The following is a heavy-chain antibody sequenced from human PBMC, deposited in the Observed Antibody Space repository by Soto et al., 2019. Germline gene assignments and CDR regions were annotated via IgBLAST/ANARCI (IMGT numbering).Heavy chain of an antibody. D-gene: IGHD3-22*01. V-gene: IGHV1-69*13. J-gene: IGHJ4*02. CDR2: IIPLFGSA. CDR1: GGTFSTHI. Sequence: ASVKVSCKASGGTFSTHIINWVRQAPGQGLEWMGGIIPLFGSASYAQKFRDRVSITADGSTYTAYMELSSLRSEDTAVYYCARSDSSGFYLPFWGKGTLVTVS. CDR3: ARSDSSGFYLPF.